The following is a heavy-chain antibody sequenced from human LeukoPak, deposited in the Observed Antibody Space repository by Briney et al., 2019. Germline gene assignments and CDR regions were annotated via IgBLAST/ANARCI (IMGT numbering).Heavy chain of an antibody. J-gene: IGHJ4*02. CDR3: ARDPNNCTNGVCYPRGLGDY. Sequence: GASVKVSCKASGGTFSSYAISWVRQAPGQGLEWMGGIIPIFGTANYAQKFQGRVTITTDESTSTAYMELSSLRSEDTAVYYCARDPNNCTNGVCYPRGLGDYWGQGTLVTVSS. D-gene: IGHD2-8*01. V-gene: IGHV1-69*05. CDR1: GGTFSSYA. CDR2: IIPIFGTA.